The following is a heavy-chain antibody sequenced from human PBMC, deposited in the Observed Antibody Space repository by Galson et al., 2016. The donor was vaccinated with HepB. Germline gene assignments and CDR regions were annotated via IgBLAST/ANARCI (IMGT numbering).Heavy chain of an antibody. D-gene: IGHD6-13*01. CDR2: ITGGGTAT. V-gene: IGHV3-23*01. Sequence: SLRLSCAASGFAFSNHAMAWVRQVPGKGLEWVAAITGGGTATDYAASVRGRFTTSRDNSRNTVHLQVTRPRVEDTAFYYCARRRGGSWGDFDSWGQGVLVTVSS. J-gene: IGHJ4*02. CDR1: GFAFSNHA. CDR3: ARRRGGSWGDFDS.